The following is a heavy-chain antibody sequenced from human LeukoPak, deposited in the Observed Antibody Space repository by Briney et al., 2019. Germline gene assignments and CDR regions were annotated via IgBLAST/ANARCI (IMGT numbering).Heavy chain of an antibody. Sequence: PGGSLRLSCAASGFTFSSYSMNWVRQAPGKGLEWVSSISSSSSYIYYADSVKGRFTISRDNAKNSLYLQMNSLRAEDTAVYYCAREAFIVGGSFDHWGQGTLVTVSS. CDR3: AREAFIVGGSFDH. CDR1: GFTFSSYS. CDR2: ISSSSSYI. V-gene: IGHV3-21*01. J-gene: IGHJ4*02. D-gene: IGHD1-26*01.